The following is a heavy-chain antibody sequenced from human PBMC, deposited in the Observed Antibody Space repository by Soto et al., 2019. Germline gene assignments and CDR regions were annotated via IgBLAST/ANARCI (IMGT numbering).Heavy chain of an antibody. CDR3: ARGKHIVVVTAEYYFDY. Sequence: GGSLRLSCAASGFTFSSYWMSWVRQAPGKGLEWVANIKQDGSEKYYVDSVKDRFTISRDNAKNSLYLQMNSLRAEDTAVYYCARGKHIVVVTAEYYFDYWGQGTLVTVSS. CDR2: IKQDGSEK. D-gene: IGHD2-21*02. CDR1: GFTFSSYW. V-gene: IGHV3-7*03. J-gene: IGHJ4*02.